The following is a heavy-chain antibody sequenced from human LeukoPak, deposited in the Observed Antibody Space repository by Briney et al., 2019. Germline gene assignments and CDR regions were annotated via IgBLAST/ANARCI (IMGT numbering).Heavy chain of an antibody. J-gene: IGHJ4*02. Sequence: GGSLRLSCAASGFTFSSYSMNWVRQAPGKGLEWVSDISRSSTTICYADSVKGRFTISRDNAKNSLYLQMNSLRVEDTAVYYCASAGYSSSWYHYWGQGTLVTVSS. CDR2: ISRSSTTI. V-gene: IGHV3-48*01. CDR1: GFTFSSYS. CDR3: ASAGYSSSWYHY. D-gene: IGHD6-13*01.